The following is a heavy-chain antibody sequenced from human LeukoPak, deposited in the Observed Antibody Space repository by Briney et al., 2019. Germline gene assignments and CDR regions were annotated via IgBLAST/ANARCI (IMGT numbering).Heavy chain of an antibody. D-gene: IGHD3-3*01. Sequence: GGSLRLSCAASGFIFNDYAMHWVRQPPGKGQEWVSTISWNSGNKLYTDSVKGRFTISRDNAENSLYLQMNSLRPEDTALYYCAKDMDFWSGSDYWGQGTLVTVSS. CDR3: AKDMDFWSGSDY. V-gene: IGHV3-9*01. J-gene: IGHJ4*02. CDR1: GFIFNDYA. CDR2: ISWNSGNK.